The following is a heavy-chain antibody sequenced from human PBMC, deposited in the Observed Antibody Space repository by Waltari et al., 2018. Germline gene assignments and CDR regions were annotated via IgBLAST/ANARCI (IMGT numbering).Heavy chain of an antibody. D-gene: IGHD3-10*01. J-gene: IGHJ3*01. CDR2: VDPEYGQP. V-gene: IGHV1-69-2*01. Sequence: EVQLRQSGAELRKPGTPVKISCKASGYTFSDYYIHWVQQAPGKGLQWGGLVDPEYGQPIYAEKFQGRVTITADTSTDTAYLELSSLTSEYTAVFYCATALGDNTSASRPFHLWGQGTVITVSS. CDR1: GYTFSDYY. CDR3: ATALGDNTSASRPFHL.